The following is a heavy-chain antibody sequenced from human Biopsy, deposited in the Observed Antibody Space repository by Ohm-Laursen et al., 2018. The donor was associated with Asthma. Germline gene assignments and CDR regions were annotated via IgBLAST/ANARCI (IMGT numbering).Heavy chain of an antibody. CDR2: ISGSGGST. Sequence: SPRLSCAASGFTFSSYAMSWVRQAPGKGLEWVSAISGSGGSTYYADSVKGRFTISRDNSKNTLYLQMNSLRAEDTAVYYCAKVHRVYAMVGYFDYWGQGTLVTVSS. CDR1: GFTFSSYA. V-gene: IGHV3-23*01. J-gene: IGHJ4*02. CDR3: AKVHRVYAMVGYFDY. D-gene: IGHD2-8*01.